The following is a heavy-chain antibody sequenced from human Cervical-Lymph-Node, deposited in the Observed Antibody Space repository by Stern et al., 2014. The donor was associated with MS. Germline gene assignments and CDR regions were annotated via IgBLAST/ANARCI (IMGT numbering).Heavy chain of an antibody. CDR3: ARDRNHYDSSGYSTSLFDY. V-gene: IGHV4-61*01. CDR1: GASISSGTYY. D-gene: IGHD3-22*01. CDR2: VYYTDST. Sequence: QVQLQESGPGLVKPSETLSLTCTVSGASISSGTYYWSWIRQPPGKGLEWIGYVYYTDSTNYNPSLKSRVTISLDASKNQFSLRLSSVTAADTAVYFCARDRNHYDSSGYSTSLFDYWGQGALVTVSS. J-gene: IGHJ4*02.